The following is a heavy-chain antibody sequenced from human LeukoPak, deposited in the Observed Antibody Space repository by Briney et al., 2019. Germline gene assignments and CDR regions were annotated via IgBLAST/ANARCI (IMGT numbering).Heavy chain of an antibody. CDR2: ISYDGSNK. CDR3: ARDLGGWYFDY. J-gene: IGHJ4*02. D-gene: IGHD2-15*01. Sequence: GGSLRLSCAASGFTFSSYGMHWVRQAPGKGLEWVAVISYDGSNKYYADSVKGRFTISRDNAKNSLYLQMNSLRAEDTAVYYCARDLGGWYFDYWGQGTLVTVSS. CDR1: GFTFSSYG. V-gene: IGHV3-30*03.